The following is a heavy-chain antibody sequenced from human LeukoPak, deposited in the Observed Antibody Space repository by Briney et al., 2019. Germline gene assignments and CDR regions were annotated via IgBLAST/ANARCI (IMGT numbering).Heavy chain of an antibody. CDR2: IIPILGIA. CDR1: GGTFSSYA. V-gene: IGHV1-69*04. CDR3: AREVAAAGTSDYFDY. Sequence: SVKVSCKASGGTFSSYAISWVRQAPGQGLEWMGRIIPILGIANYAQKFQGRVTITADKSTSTAYMELSSLRSDDTAVYYCAREVAAAGTSDYFDYWGQGTLVTVSS. J-gene: IGHJ4*02. D-gene: IGHD6-13*01.